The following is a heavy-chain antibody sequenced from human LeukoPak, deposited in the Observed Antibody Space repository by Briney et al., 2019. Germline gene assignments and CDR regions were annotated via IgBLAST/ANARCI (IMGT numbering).Heavy chain of an antibody. Sequence: GGSLRLSRAASRFTFSNAWMNWVRQAPGKGLEWVGRIKSKTDGGTTDYAAPVKGRFTISRDDSKSTLYLQMNSLKTEDTAVYYCTTPNSGTSNGEFDYWGQGTLVTVSS. CDR2: IKSKTDGGTT. D-gene: IGHD1-26*01. CDR3: TTPNSGTSNGEFDY. CDR1: RFTFSNAW. V-gene: IGHV3-15*01. J-gene: IGHJ4*02.